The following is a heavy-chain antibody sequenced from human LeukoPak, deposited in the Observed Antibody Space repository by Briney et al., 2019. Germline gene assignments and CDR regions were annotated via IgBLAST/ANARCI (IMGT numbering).Heavy chain of an antibody. V-gene: IGHV3-48*01. CDR3: ARMSGSRLPGY. J-gene: IGHJ4*02. Sequence: GGSLRLSCAASGFTFSSHSMNWVRQAPGKGLEWVSYISSSSGARYYADSVKGRFTISRDDARNSLYLQMNSLRAEDTAVYYCARMSGSRLPGYWGQGALVTVSS. D-gene: IGHD3-3*01. CDR2: ISSSSGAR. CDR1: GFTFSSHS.